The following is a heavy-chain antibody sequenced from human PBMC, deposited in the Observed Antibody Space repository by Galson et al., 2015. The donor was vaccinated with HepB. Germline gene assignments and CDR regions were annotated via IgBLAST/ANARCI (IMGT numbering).Heavy chain of an antibody. CDR2: ISYDGSNK. V-gene: IGHV3-30*18. CDR3: AKGRGSDSGNDFLPDY. CDR1: GFTFSGYG. Sequence: SLRLSCAASGFTFSGYGMHWVRQAPGKGLDWVAVISYDGSNKYYADSVKGRFTISRDNSKNTLYLQMNSLRAEDTAVYYCAKGRGSDSGNDFLPDYWGQGTLVTVSS. J-gene: IGHJ4*02. D-gene: IGHD5-12*01.